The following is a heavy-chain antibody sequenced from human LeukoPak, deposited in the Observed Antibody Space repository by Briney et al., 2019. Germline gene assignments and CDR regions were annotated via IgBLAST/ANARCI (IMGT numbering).Heavy chain of an antibody. CDR1: GGSISSYY. CDR2: IYYSGST. J-gene: IGHJ6*03. V-gene: IGHV4-59*12. D-gene: IGHD2-15*01. Sequence: SETLSLTCTVSGGSISSYYWSWIRQPPGKGLEWIGYIYYSGSTNYNPSLKSRVTISVDTSKNQFSLKLSSVTAADTAVYYCARVYCSGGSCYRRTYYYYYYMDVWAKGPRSPSP. CDR3: ARVYCSGGSCYRRTYYYYYYMDV.